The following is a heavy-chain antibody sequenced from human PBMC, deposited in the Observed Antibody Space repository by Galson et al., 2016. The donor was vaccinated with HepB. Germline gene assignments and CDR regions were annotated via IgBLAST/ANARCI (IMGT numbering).Heavy chain of an antibody. Sequence: ETLSLTCTVSGVSITTYYWSWIRQAPGKGLEWIGYNRYTGSAKYNPSLGGRVTISVDTSRRQNSLNLTSVTAADTAVYYCAGFYTGTWSFDYWGQGVLVSVSS. CDR3: AGFYTGTWSFDY. CDR1: GVSITTYY. CDR2: NRYTGSA. D-gene: IGHD6-13*01. V-gene: IGHV4-59*13. J-gene: IGHJ4*02.